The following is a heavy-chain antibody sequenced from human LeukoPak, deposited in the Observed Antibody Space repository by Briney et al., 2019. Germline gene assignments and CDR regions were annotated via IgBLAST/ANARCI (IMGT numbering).Heavy chain of an antibody. D-gene: IGHD3-10*01. Sequence: GGSLRLSCAASGVTFSSYAMHWVRQAPGKGLEWVAVISYDGSNKYYADSVKGGFTISRDNSKNRLYLQMNSLIAEDTAVYYCATGGHYYGSGSYFGDQITSYYYYYGMDVWGQGTTVTVSS. V-gene: IGHV3-30-3*01. CDR2: ISYDGSNK. J-gene: IGHJ6*02. CDR3: ATGGHYYGSGSYFGDQITSYYYYYGMDV. CDR1: GVTFSSYA.